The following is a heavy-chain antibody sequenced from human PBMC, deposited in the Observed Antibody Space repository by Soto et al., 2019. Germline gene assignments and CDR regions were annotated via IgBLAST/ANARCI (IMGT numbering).Heavy chain of an antibody. CDR3: AKDVGFQQHLFVSDL. D-gene: IGHD3-10*02. CDR1: GGTFTDYA. Sequence: QVQLVQSGAEAKKPGSSVKVSCKASGGTFTDYAFSWVRQAPGQGLEWMGGIIPMFSSSNFAQKFQDRLTIFADASAGTAYMERSSLRSNDTAIYYCAKDVGFQQHLFVSDLWGEGTLVTVSS. CDR2: IIPMFSSS. V-gene: IGHV1-69*01. J-gene: IGHJ5*02.